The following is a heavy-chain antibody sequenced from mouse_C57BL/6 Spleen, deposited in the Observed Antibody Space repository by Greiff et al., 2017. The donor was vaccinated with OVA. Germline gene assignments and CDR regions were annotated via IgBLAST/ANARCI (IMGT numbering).Heavy chain of an antibody. CDR3: AGTGDYDDYAMDY. J-gene: IGHJ4*01. V-gene: IGHV5-17*01. Sequence: EVNVVESGGGLVKPGGSLKLSCAASGFTFSDYGMHWVRQAPEQGLEWVAYISSCSSTIYYADTVKGRFTISRDNAKNTLFLQLTSLRSEDTAMYYCAGTGDYDDYAMDYWGQGTSVTVSS. CDR2: ISSCSSTI. CDR1: GFTFSDYG. D-gene: IGHD2-4*01.